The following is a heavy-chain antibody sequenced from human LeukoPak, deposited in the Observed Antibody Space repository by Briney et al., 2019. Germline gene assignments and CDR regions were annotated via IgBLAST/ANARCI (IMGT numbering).Heavy chain of an antibody. J-gene: IGHJ4*02. Sequence: GGSLRLSCAASGFTFSNAWMSWVRQAPGKGLEWVGRIKSKTDGGTTDYAAPVKGRFTISRDDSKNTLYLQMNSLKTEDTAVYYCTTGYEATSYFDYWGQGTLVTVSS. D-gene: IGHD5-12*01. CDR2: IKSKTDGGTT. CDR3: TTGYEATSYFDY. CDR1: GFTFSNAW. V-gene: IGHV3-15*01.